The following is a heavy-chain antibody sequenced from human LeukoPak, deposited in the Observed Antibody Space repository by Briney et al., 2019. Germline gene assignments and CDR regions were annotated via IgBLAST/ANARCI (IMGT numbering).Heavy chain of an antibody. Sequence: GGSLRLSCAASGFTFSYYGMHWVREALGKGLEWVAFIRYDGSSKSYAESVKGRFTISRDNSKTTLYMQMNSVGAADTDLYYCAKDWGVVPVVRGGDYWGQGTLFTVSS. CDR2: IRYDGSSK. CDR3: AKDWGVVPVVRGGDY. CDR1: GFTFSYYG. J-gene: IGHJ4*02. D-gene: IGHD2-2*01. V-gene: IGHV3-30*02.